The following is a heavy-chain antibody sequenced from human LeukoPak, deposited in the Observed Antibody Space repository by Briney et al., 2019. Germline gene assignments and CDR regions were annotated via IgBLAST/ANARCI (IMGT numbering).Heavy chain of an antibody. CDR2: IKQDGSEK. CDR3: ARGLGDIVVVPAATPDY. V-gene: IGHV3-7*03. D-gene: IGHD2-2*01. Sequence: GGSLRLSCAASGFTFSSYWMSWVRQAPGKGLEWVANIKQDGSEKYYVDSVKGRFTISRDNAKNSLYLQMNSLRAEDTALYYCARGLGDIVVVPAATPDYWGQGTLVTVSS. J-gene: IGHJ4*02. CDR1: GFTFSSYW.